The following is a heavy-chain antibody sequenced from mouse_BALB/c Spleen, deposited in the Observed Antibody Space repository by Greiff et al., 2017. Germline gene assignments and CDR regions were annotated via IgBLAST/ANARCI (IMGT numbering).Heavy chain of an antibody. D-gene: IGHD1-1*01. CDR2: ISSGGGST. CDR3: ARRDYGSSYLDY. Sequence: EVNVVESGGGLVKPGGSLKLSCAASGFAFSSYDMSWVRQTPEKRLEWVAYISSGGGSTYYPDTVKGRFTISRDNAKNTLYLQMSSLKSEDTAMYYCARRDYGSSYLDYWGQGTTLTVSS. V-gene: IGHV5-12-1*01. J-gene: IGHJ2*01. CDR1: GFAFSSYD.